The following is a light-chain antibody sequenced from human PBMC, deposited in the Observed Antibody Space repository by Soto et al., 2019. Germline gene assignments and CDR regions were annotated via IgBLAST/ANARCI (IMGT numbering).Light chain of an antibody. Sequence: QSALTQPASVSGSPGQSITISCTGTSSDVDGYNYVSWYQYHPGKAPKLMIYDVNNRPSGVSNRFSGSKSGNTASLTISGLQAEDEAYYYCSSFTISRNTVIFGGGTKLTVL. CDR2: DVN. CDR1: SSDVDGYNY. J-gene: IGLJ2*01. CDR3: SSFTISRNTVI. V-gene: IGLV2-14*01.